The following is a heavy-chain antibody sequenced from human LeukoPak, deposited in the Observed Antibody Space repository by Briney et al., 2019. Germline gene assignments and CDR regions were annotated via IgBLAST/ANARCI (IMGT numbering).Heavy chain of an antibody. CDR1: GYGFTTHV. J-gene: IGHJ4*02. CDR3: ARTYSTQLEFDY. D-gene: IGHD6-13*01. V-gene: IGHV1-8*03. Sequence: ASVKVSCKASGYGFTTHVINWVRQAPGQGLEWMGWMNPNSGNTGYAQKFQGRVTITRNTSISTAYMELSSLRSEDTAVYYCARTYSTQLEFDYWGQGTLVTVSS. CDR2: MNPNSGNT.